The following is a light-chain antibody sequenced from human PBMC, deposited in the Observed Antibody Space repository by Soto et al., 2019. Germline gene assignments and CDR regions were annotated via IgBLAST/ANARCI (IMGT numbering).Light chain of an antibody. CDR2: EVT. Sequence: QSALTQPASVSGSPGQSITISCTGTSSDVGAYNYDSWYQQHPGKAPKLMIYEVTNRPSGVSDRFSGSKSGNTASLTISGLQAEDEADYYCSSSTTSSSLVFGGGTKLTVL. J-gene: IGLJ3*02. V-gene: IGLV2-14*01. CDR1: SSDVGAYNY. CDR3: SSSTTSSSLV.